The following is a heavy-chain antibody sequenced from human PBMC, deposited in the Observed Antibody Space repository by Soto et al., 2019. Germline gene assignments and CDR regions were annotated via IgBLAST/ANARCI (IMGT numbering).Heavy chain of an antibody. CDR3: ARGKIIGP. CDR1: GGSISTYY. D-gene: IGHD3-3*01. CDR2: VHYSGTT. J-gene: IGHJ5*02. V-gene: IGHV4-59*01. Sequence: QVQLQESGPGLVKPSETLSLTCTVSGGSISTYYWTWIRQPPGKGLEWIGYVHYSGTTNYNPSLKNRVTLSVDTSKNQFALKLRSVTAEDTAVYYCARGKIIGPWGQGNLVTVSS.